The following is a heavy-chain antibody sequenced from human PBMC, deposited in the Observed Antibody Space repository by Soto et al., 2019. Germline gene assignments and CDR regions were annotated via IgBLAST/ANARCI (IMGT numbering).Heavy chain of an antibody. V-gene: IGHV1-69*13. J-gene: IGHJ3*02. D-gene: IGHD3-22*01. CDR3: ARPRSHYYDRSDERAFDI. Sequence: GASVKVSCKASGGTFNNYAISWVRQAPGQGLEWMGGIIPLFGTTNYAQKFQGRVTITADESTGTAYMELSSLRSEDTAFYYCARPRSHYYDRSDERAFDIWGKGPLVTVSS. CDR1: GGTFNNYA. CDR2: IIPLFGTT.